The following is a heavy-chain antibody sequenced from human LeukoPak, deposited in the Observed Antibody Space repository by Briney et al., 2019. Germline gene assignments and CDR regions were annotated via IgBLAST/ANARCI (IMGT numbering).Heavy chain of an antibody. V-gene: IGHV4-30-4*01. CDR1: GGSISSGDYY. D-gene: IGHD3-10*01. Sequence: SETLSLTCTVSGGSISSGDYYWSWIRQPPGKGLEWIGYIYYSGSTYYNPSLKSRVTISVDTSKNQFSLKLSSVTAADTAVYYCAREFRGPKWSWFDPWGQGTLVTVSS. CDR3: AREFRGPKWSWFDP. CDR2: IYYSGST. J-gene: IGHJ5*02.